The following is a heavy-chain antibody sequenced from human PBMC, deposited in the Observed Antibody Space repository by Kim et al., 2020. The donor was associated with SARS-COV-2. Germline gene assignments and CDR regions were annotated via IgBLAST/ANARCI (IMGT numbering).Heavy chain of an antibody. D-gene: IGHD2-2*01. V-gene: IGHV3-43*02. J-gene: IGHJ6*02. CDR1: GFRFDEYA. CDR3: AKDVCSSTSCPYFYYYGMAV. CDR2: ISADGYNT. Sequence: GGSLRLSCAASGFRFDEYAMNWVRQAPGKGLEWVSLISADGYNTYYADSVRGRFTISRDNNKRTLYLEMNSLRTEDTAFYYCAKDVCSSTSCPYFYYYGMAVWGQGTTVIVSS.